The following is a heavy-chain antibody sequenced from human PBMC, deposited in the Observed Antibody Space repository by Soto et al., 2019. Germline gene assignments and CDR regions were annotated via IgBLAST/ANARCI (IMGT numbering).Heavy chain of an antibody. CDR2: IYYSGST. J-gene: IGHJ3*02. D-gene: IGHD3-9*01. V-gene: IGHV4-59*01. CDR3: ARLYPFYDLLTGSQLYAFDI. Sequence: QVHLQGSGPGLVKPSETLSLTCTVSGDSISSSYWNWIRQAPGKGLEWIGYIYYSGSTNFSPSLKSRVTISIDTSKEQFSLKLSSVTAADTAVYYCARLYPFYDLLTGSQLYAFDIWGQGTMVTVSS. CDR1: GDSISSSY.